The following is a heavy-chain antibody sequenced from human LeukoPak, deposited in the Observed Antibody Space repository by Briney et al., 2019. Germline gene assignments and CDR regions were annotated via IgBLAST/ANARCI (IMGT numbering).Heavy chain of an antibody. CDR3: ARAFSYSRSNEADY. CDR2: ISYDGSNK. D-gene: IGHD6-6*01. CDR1: GFTFSSYA. Sequence: GRSLKLSCAASGFTFSSYAMHWVRQAPGKGLEWVAVISYDGSNKYYADSVKGRFTISRDNSKNTLYLQMNSLRAEDTAVYYCARAFSYSRSNEADYWGQGTLVTVSS. V-gene: IGHV3-30-3*01. J-gene: IGHJ4*02.